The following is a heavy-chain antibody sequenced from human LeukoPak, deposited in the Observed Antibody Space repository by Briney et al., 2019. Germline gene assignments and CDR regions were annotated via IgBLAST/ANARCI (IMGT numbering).Heavy chain of an antibody. CDR1: GFTFSDYY. Sequence: PGGSLRLSCAASGFTFSDYYMSWIRQAPGKGLEWVSYISSSSYTNYAASVKGRFTISRDNAKNTLYLQMNSLRAEDTAVYYCARSVDIVVVTAIGYWGQGTLVSVSS. CDR2: ISSSSYT. V-gene: IGHV3-11*06. J-gene: IGHJ4*02. D-gene: IGHD2-21*02. CDR3: ARSVDIVVVTAIGY.